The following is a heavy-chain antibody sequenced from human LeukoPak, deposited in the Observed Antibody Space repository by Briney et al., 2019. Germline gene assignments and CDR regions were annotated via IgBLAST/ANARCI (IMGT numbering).Heavy chain of an antibody. CDR1: GFTFTTYW. CDR3: ARGIEAAGTAVFDY. J-gene: IGHJ4*02. CDR2: IKEDGSEI. V-gene: IGHV3-7*04. D-gene: IGHD6-13*01. Sequence: GGSLRLSCAASGFTFTTYWMSWVRQAPEKGLEWVANIKEDGSEIHYVDSVKGRFTISRDNAKNSLYLQMNSLRAEDTAVYYCARGIEAAGTAVFDYWGQGTLVTVSS.